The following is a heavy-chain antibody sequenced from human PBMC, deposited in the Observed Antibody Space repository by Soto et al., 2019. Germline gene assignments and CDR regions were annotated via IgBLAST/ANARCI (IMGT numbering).Heavy chain of an antibody. CDR1: GGSISSGDYY. CDR2: IYYSGST. D-gene: IGHD3-22*01. V-gene: IGHV4-30-4*01. Sequence: SETLSLTCTVSGGSISSGDYYWNWIRQPPGKGLEWIGFIYYSGSTYYNPSLESRVTMSVDTSKNQFSLKLSSVTAADTAVYYCAREPYDYDRSGHLDPWGQGTLVTVSS. J-gene: IGHJ5*02. CDR3: AREPYDYDRSGHLDP.